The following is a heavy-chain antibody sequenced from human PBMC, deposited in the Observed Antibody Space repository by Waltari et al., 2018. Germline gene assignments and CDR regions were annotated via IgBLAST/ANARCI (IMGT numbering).Heavy chain of an antibody. V-gene: IGHV1-69-2*01. J-gene: IGHJ4*02. CDR3: ATGAEIQLWPQDY. Sequence: EVQLVQSGAEVKKPGATVNISCKASGYTFTAYYMHWVPQAPGKGLEWMGRVDPEDGETIYAEKFQGRVTITADTSTDTAYMELSSLRSEDTAVYYCATGAEIQLWPQDYWGQGTLVTVSS. CDR2: VDPEDGET. D-gene: IGHD5-18*01. CDR1: GYTFTAYY.